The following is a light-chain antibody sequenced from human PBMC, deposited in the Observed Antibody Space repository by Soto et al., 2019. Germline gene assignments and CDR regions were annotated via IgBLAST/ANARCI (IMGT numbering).Light chain of an antibody. CDR2: GAS. J-gene: IGKJ1*01. CDR1: QSVSSSN. V-gene: IGKV3-20*01. CDR3: QQYGSSPPWT. Sequence: EIVLTQSPGTLSLSPGERATLSCRASQSVSSSNLAWYQQKPGQPPRLLIYGASSRATGVPDRFSGSGSGTDFTLTINRLEPEDFAVYFCQQYGSSPPWTFGQGTKVDIK.